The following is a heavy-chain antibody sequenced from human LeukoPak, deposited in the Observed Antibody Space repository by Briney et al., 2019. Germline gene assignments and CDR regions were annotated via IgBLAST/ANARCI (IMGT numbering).Heavy chain of an antibody. CDR1: GFTFSDSA. J-gene: IGHJ3*02. CDR3: ASYVLGDAFDI. CDR2: IRGKGYSDPP. V-gene: IGHV3-73*01. Sequence: GGSLRLSCAAFGFTFSDSAIHWVRQASGKGLEWVGRIRGKGYSDPPAYVVSVKGRFTISRDDSKSTAYLQMNSLRAEDTAVYYCASYVLGDAFDIWGQGTMVTVSS. D-gene: IGHD3-3*02.